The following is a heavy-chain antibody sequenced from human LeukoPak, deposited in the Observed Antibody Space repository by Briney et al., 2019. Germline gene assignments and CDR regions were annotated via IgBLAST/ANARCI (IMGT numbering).Heavy chain of an antibody. CDR2: IYNCGRT. Sequence: PSETLSLTCIVSGDSISSYYGRWIRQPPGKGLVWSGYIYNCGRTNYNPSLKSRVTISVDTSKHQLSLRLSSLTAADTALYYCARHKRVDPPVALYYFDYWGQGTLVTVSS. CDR1: GDSISSYY. J-gene: IGHJ4*02. CDR3: ARHKRVDPPVALYYFDY. V-gene: IGHV4-59*08. D-gene: IGHD2-15*01.